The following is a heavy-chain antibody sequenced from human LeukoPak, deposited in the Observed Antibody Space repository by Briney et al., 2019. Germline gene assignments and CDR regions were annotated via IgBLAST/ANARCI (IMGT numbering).Heavy chain of an antibody. Sequence: ASVKVSCKASGYTFTSYYIHWVRQAPGQWPECMGIINPSRGSISHAHKFQGRVTMTRDMSTSTVYMELSSLRSEDTAVYYCAREPPAAGTGWFDPWGQGTLVTVSS. D-gene: IGHD6-13*01. CDR1: GYTFTSYY. J-gene: IGHJ5*02. CDR3: AREPPAAGTGWFDP. CDR2: INPSRGSI. V-gene: IGHV1-46*03.